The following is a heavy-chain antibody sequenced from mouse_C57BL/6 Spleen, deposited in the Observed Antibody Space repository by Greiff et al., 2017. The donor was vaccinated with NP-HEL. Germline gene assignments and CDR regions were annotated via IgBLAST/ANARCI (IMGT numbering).Heavy chain of an antibody. CDR2: INPSSGYT. Sequence: VQLQQSGAELARPGASVKMSCKASGYTFTSYTMHWVTQRPGQGLEWIGYINPSSGYTKYNQKFKDKATLTADKSSSTAYMQLSSLTSEDSAVYYCARYWDGDFDYWGQGTTLTVSS. J-gene: IGHJ2*01. CDR3: ARYWDGDFDY. V-gene: IGHV1-4*01. CDR1: GYTFTSYT. D-gene: IGHD4-1*01.